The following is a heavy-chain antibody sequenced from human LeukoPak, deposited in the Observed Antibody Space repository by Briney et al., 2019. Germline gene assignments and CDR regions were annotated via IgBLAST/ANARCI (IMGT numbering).Heavy chain of an antibody. CDR3: TTDSNYGDYDY. J-gene: IGHJ4*02. CDR1: GFTFSNAW. CDR2: IKSKTDGGTT. Sequence: GGSLRLSCAASGFTFSNAWMSWVRQAPGKGLGWVGRIKSKTDGGTTDYAAPVKGRFTISRDDSKNTLYLQMNSLKTEDTAVYYCTTDSNYGDYDYWGQGTLVTVSS. V-gene: IGHV3-15*01. D-gene: IGHD4-17*01.